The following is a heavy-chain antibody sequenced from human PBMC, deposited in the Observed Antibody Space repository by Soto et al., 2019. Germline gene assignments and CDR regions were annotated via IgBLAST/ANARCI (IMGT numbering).Heavy chain of an antibody. CDR1: GGTFSSYA. V-gene: IGHV1-69*01. CDR2: IIPIFGTA. CDR3: AREVGATLNWFDP. J-gene: IGHJ5*02. D-gene: IGHD1-26*01. Sequence: QVQLVQSGAEVKKPGSSVKVSCKASGGTFSSYAISWVRQAPGQALEWMGGIIPIFGTANYAQKFQGRVTITADESTSTAYMALSSVRSEDTTVYYCAREVGATLNWFDPWGQGTLVTVSS.